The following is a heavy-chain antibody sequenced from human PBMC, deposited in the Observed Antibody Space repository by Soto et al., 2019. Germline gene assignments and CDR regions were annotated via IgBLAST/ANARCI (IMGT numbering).Heavy chain of an antibody. CDR2: IIPIFGTA. Sequence: SVKFSCKASGGTFSSYAISWVRQAPGQGLEWMGGIIPIFGTANYAQKFQGRVTITADESTSTAYMELSSLRSEDTAVYYCARGHLGTPVTTWVYFDYWGQGTLVNVSS. J-gene: IGHJ4*02. CDR3: ARGHLGTPVTTWVYFDY. CDR1: GGTFSSYA. D-gene: IGHD4-17*01. V-gene: IGHV1-69*13.